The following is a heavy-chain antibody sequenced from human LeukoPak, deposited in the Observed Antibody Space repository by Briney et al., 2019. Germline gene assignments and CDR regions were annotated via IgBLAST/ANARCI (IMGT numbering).Heavy chain of an antibody. CDR3: AKDGGAAGTFDY. Sequence: GRSLRLSCAASGFTFSSYGMHWVRQAPGKGLEWVAVISSDGNSNFYSNSVRGRFTISRDNSKNTVYLQMNTLKGEDTAVYYCAKDGGAAGTFDYWGQGTLVTVSS. CDR2: ISSDGNSN. V-gene: IGHV3-30*18. D-gene: IGHD6-13*01. J-gene: IGHJ4*02. CDR1: GFTFSSYG.